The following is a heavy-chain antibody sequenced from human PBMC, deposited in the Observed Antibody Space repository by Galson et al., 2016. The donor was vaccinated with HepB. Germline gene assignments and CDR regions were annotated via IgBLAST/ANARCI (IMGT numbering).Heavy chain of an antibody. CDR3: AAVASDYGNYGYLYFYMDV. J-gene: IGHJ6*03. Sequence: SVKVSCKASGFTFTRSTVQWVRQARGQRLEWIGWIVVGSGYTNYAQKFQERVTITRDMSTSTAYMELSSLRSEDTAVYYCAAVASDYGNYGYLYFYMDVWGKGTTVTVSS. D-gene: IGHD4-11*01. CDR1: GFTFTRST. CDR2: IVVGSGYT. V-gene: IGHV1-58*01.